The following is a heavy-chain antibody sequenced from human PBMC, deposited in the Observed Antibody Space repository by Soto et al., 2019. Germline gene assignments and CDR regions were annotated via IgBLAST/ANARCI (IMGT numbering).Heavy chain of an antibody. V-gene: IGHV2-26*01. J-gene: IGHJ6*02. CDR1: GFSLSNARMG. CDR2: IFSNDEK. D-gene: IGHD3-9*01. CDR3: ARILESLTGPYYYYGMDV. Sequence: SGPTLVNPTETLTLTCTVSGFSLSNARMGVSWIRQPPGKALEWLAHIFSNDEKSYSTSLKSRLTISKDTSKSQVVLTMTNMDPVDTATYYCARILESLTGPYYYYGMDVWGQGTTVTVSS.